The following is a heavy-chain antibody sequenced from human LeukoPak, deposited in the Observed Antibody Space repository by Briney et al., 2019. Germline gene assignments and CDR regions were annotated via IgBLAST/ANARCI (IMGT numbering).Heavy chain of an antibody. V-gene: IGHV3-7*01. CDR1: GFTFSVYW. D-gene: IGHD2-2*01. J-gene: IGHJ6*03. CDR3: ARGRNCTGTSCSISFYYYMDV. CDR2: IKQDGSEK. Sequence: GGSLRLSCAASGFTFSVYWMTWVRQAPGKGLEWVANIKQDGSEKYYVDSVKGRFTISRDNAKNSLYLQVNSLRVEDTAVYYCARGRNCTGTSCSISFYYYMDVWGKGTTVTVSS.